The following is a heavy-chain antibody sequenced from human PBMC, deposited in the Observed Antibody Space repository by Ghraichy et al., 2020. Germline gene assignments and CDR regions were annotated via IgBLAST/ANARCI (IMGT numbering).Heavy chain of an antibody. Sequence: LSLTCAASGFTFSSYSMNWVRQAPGKGLEWVSYISSSSSTIYYADSVKGRFTISRDNAKNSLYLQMNSLRAEDTAVYYCASRPSSWYSPIDYWGQGTLVTVSS. CDR3: ASRPSSWYSPIDY. J-gene: IGHJ4*02. D-gene: IGHD6-13*01. V-gene: IGHV3-48*01. CDR2: ISSSSSTI. CDR1: GFTFSSYS.